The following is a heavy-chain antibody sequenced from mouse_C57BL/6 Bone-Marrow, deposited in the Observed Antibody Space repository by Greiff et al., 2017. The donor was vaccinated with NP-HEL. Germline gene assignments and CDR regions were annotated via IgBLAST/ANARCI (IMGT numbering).Heavy chain of an antibody. CDR3: AREVVAPYWYFDV. J-gene: IGHJ1*03. V-gene: IGHV1-7*01. D-gene: IGHD1-1*01. Sequence: VQLQQSGAELAKPGASVKLSCKASGYTFTSYWMHWVKQRPGQGLEWIGYINPSSGYTKYNQKFKDKATLTADKSSSTAYMQLSSLTYEDSAVYYCAREVVAPYWYFDVWGTGTTVTVSS. CDR1: GYTFTSYW. CDR2: INPSSGYT.